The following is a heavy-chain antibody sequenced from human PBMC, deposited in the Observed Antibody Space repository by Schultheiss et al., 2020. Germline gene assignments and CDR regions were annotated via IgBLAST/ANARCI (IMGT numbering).Heavy chain of an antibody. Sequence: SETLSLTCTVSGGSISSYYWSWIRQPPGKGLEWIGEINHSGSTNYNPSLKSRVTISVDTSKNQFSLKLSSVTAADTAVYYCARGCTDYDFWSGYYTPRHYYYGMDVWGQGTTVTVSS. CDR1: GGSISSYY. CDR3: ARGCTDYDFWSGYYTPRHYYYGMDV. CDR2: INHSGST. V-gene: IGHV4-34*01. D-gene: IGHD3-3*01. J-gene: IGHJ6*02.